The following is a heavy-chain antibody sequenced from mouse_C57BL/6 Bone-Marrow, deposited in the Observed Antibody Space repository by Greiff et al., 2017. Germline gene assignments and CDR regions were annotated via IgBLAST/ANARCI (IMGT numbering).Heavy chain of an antibody. CDR2: INPNNGGT. CDR1: GYTFTDYY. CDR3: ARWGEYFDV. J-gene: IGHJ1*03. V-gene: IGHV1-26*01. Sequence: EVQLQQSGPELVKPGASVKISCKASGYTFTDYYMNWVKQSHGKSLEWIGDINPNNGGTSYNQTFKGKATLHVDKPSSTAYMALRSLTSEDSAVYYCARWGEYFDVWGTGTTVTVSS.